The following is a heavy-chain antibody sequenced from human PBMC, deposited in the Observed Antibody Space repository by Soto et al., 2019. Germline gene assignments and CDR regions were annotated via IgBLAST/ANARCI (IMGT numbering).Heavy chain of an antibody. D-gene: IGHD2-15*01. Sequence: EVQLVDSGGGLVQPGRSLRLSCAASGFTFDDYATHWVRQAPGEGLERVSGISWHSGSIGYADSVKGRFTISRDNAKNSLYLQMNSLRAADTAMYYCAKDIGGIVVVVADKDSGFDIWGQGTMVTVSS. CDR1: GFTFDDYA. CDR3: AKDIGGIVVVVADKDSGFDI. J-gene: IGHJ3*02. V-gene: IGHV3-9*01. CDR2: ISWHSGSI.